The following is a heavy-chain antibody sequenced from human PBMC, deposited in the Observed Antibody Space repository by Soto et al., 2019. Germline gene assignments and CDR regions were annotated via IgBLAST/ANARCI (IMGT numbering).Heavy chain of an antibody. Sequence: EASVKVSCKASGYTFLNYAVHWMRQAPGQGLEWMGWINVVTGNTKFSQKFQDRVSMARDTSASTVSMELSSLKSEDTAMYYCARGSKVAIGKGVTGFFEYWGQGTQVTSPQ. CDR3: ARGSKVAIGKGVTGFFEY. D-gene: IGHD5-12*01. CDR1: GYTFLNYA. CDR2: INVVTGNT. J-gene: IGHJ4*02. V-gene: IGHV1-3*01.